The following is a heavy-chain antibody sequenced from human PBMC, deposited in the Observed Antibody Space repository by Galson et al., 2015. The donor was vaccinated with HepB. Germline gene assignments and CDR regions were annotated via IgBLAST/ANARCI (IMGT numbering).Heavy chain of an antibody. Sequence: ETLSLTCTVSGGSISSYYWSWIRQPAGKGLEWIGRIYTSGSTNYNPSLKSRVTMSVDTSKNQFSLKLSSVTAADTAVYYCARGDPPFTIFGVEGWFDPWGQGTLVTVSS. D-gene: IGHD3-3*01. CDR3: ARGDPPFTIFGVEGWFDP. J-gene: IGHJ5*02. CDR2: IYTSGST. V-gene: IGHV4-4*07. CDR1: GGSISSYY.